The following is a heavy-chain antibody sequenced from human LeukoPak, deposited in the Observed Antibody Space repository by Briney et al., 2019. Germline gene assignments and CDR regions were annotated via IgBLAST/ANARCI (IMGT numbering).Heavy chain of an antibody. CDR3: ARVSGYDWESFFDY. CDR1: GGSINSGDYY. J-gene: IGHJ4*02. Sequence: SETLSLTCTVSGGSINSGDYYWSWIRQPAGKPLEWIGRIYTSGSTNYNPSLKSRVTMSVDTSKNQFSLKLSSVIAADTAVYYCARVSGYDWESFFDYWGQGTLVTVSS. V-gene: IGHV4-61*02. D-gene: IGHD5-12*01. CDR2: IYTSGST.